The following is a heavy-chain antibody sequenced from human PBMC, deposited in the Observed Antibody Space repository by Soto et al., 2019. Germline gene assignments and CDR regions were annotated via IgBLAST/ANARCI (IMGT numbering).Heavy chain of an antibody. J-gene: IGHJ6*02. V-gene: IGHV1-69*01. CDR2: IVPAFGTP. CDR3: ARGATIFGVAAYSYYEMEV. Sequence: QVQLVQSGAEVKKPGSSVKVSCRASGGTFSNYAISWVRQAPGQWLEWMGGIVPAFGTPNYAQNLQGRITITADDSTTTVYMDLSSLRSEDTAVYYCARGATIFGVAAYSYYEMEVWGQGTTVTVSS. CDR1: GGTFSNYA. D-gene: IGHD3-3*01.